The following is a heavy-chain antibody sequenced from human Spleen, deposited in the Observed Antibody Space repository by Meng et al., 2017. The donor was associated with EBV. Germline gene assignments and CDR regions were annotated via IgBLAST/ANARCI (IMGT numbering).Heavy chain of an antibody. J-gene: IGHJ4*02. D-gene: IGHD3-16*01. V-gene: IGHV7-4-1*02. CDR3: SRGTSSVMPY. Sequence: QLLLVQLGSELKKPGASVKVSCKASGYTFSDFPVNWVRQAPGQGLEWMGWINPSTGVPTYGHNFTGRFVFSLDTSVSTAYLQISTLKTEDTAVYYCSRGTSSVMPYWGQGTLVTVSS. CDR2: INPSTGVP. CDR1: GYTFSDFP.